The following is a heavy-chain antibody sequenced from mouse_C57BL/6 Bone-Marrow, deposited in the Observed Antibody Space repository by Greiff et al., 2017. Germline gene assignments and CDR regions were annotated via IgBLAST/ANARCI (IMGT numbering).Heavy chain of an antibody. CDR2: IDPENGDT. J-gene: IGHJ3*01. Sequence: VQLQPSGAELVRPGASVTLSCTASGFNIKDDYMHWVKQRPEQGLAWIGWIDPENGDTEYASKFQGKATITADTSSNTAYLQLSSLTSEDTAVYYCTTVTTVVAKGFAYWGQGTLVTVSA. V-gene: IGHV14-4*01. D-gene: IGHD1-1*01. CDR1: GFNIKDDY. CDR3: TTVTTVVAKGFAY.